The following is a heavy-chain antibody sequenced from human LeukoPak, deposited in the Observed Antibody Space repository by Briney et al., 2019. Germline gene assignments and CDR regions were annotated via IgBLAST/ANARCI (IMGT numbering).Heavy chain of an antibody. Sequence: GGSLRLSCVASGFTFSISWVTWVRQAPGKGLEWVANIDKHGNGKYYVDSVKGRFAISRDYATNSVFLQMKSLRAEDTAVYYCARGGTYYDILTGSDRVDYWGQGTLVTVSS. J-gene: IGHJ4*02. CDR2: IDKHGNGK. CDR3: ARGGTYYDILTGSDRVDY. D-gene: IGHD3-9*01. CDR1: GFTFSISW. V-gene: IGHV3-7*03.